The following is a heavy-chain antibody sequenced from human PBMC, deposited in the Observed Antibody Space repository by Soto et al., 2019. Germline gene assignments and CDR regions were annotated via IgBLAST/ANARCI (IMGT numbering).Heavy chain of an antibody. J-gene: IGHJ6*02. D-gene: IGHD2-2*01. CDR3: ADCTSPRCYAGDYYGMDV. CDR1: GYTFSSYA. V-gene: IGHV1-3*01. Sequence: QVQLVQSGAEVKKPGASVKVSCRASGYTFSSYAMHWVRQAPGQRLEWMGWINAVTGHTKYSQNFQGRVTITRDTSANTAYMELSSLRAEDTAAYYCADCTSPRCYAGDYYGMDVWGQGTTVTVSS. CDR2: INAVTGHT.